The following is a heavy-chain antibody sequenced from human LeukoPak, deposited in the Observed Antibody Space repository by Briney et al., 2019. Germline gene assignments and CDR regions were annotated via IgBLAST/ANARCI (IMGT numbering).Heavy chain of an antibody. D-gene: IGHD5-18*01. CDR2: ISSSGSTI. CDR1: GFTFSSYE. J-gene: IGHJ6*03. V-gene: IGHV3-48*03. Sequence: PGGSLRPSCAASGFTFSSYEMNWVRQAPGKGLEWVSYISSSGSTIYYAGSVKGRFTISRDNAKNSLYLQMNSLRAEDTAVYYCARWIRPRYYYYYMDVWGKGTTVTVSS. CDR3: ARWIRPRYYYYYMDV.